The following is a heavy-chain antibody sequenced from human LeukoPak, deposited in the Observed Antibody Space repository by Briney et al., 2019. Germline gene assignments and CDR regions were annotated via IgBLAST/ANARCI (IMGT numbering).Heavy chain of an antibody. J-gene: IGHJ3*02. CDR2: MSPNSDNR. CDR1: GYTFTSYD. D-gene: IGHD2-21*02. V-gene: IGHV1-8*01. Sequence: GASVKVSCKASGYTFTSYDINWVRQATGQGLEWMGWMSPNSDNRGYEQNFQGRVTMTMDTSISTAYMELSSLRSEDTAVYYCAAIMVVTAGVAFNIWGQGTMVTASS. CDR3: AAIMVVTAGVAFNI.